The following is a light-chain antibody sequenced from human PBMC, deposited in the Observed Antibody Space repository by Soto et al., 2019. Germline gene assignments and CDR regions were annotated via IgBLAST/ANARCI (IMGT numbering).Light chain of an antibody. J-gene: IGLJ2*01. CDR1: SSNIGAGYD. Sequence: QAVVTQPPSVSGAPGQRVTISCTGSSSNIGAGYDVHWYQQLPGRAPKLLIYGNTNRPSGVPDRFSGSKSGTSASLAITGLQAEDEADYYCLYFDSSLSVVFGGGTQLTVL. V-gene: IGLV1-40*01. CDR3: LYFDSSLSVV. CDR2: GNT.